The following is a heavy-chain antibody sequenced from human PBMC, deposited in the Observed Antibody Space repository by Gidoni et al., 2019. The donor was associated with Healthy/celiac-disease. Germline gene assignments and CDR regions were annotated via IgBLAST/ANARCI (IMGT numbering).Heavy chain of an antibody. J-gene: IGHJ4*02. Sequence: EVQLVASGGGLVTPGGCLRLSCAASGFTFSSYSMNWVRQAPGKGLEWVSSISSSSSYIYYADSVKSRFTISRYNAKNSLYLQMNSLRAEDTAVYYCARDRDVGGDGYYFDYWGQGTLVTVSS. CDR3: ARDRDVGGDGYYFDY. CDR1: GFTFSSYS. D-gene: IGHD2-21*02. V-gene: IGHV3-21*01. CDR2: ISSSSSYI.